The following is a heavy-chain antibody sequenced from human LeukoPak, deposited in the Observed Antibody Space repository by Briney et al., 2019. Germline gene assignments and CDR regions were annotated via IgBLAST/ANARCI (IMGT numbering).Heavy chain of an antibody. CDR3: ARAPEYTGSGWIYYFDY. Sequence: GGSLRLSCAASGFTFSSYVMHWVRQAPGKGLEWVAFIRYDGSNKYYSDSVKGRFTISRDNSKNTLYLQMNSLRPEDTAVYYCARAPEYTGSGWIYYFDYWGQGTLVTVSS. CDR1: GFTFSSYV. CDR2: IRYDGSNK. D-gene: IGHD6-19*01. J-gene: IGHJ4*02. V-gene: IGHV3-30*02.